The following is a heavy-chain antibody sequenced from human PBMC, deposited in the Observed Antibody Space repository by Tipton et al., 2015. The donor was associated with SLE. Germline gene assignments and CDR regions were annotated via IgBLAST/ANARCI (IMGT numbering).Heavy chain of an antibody. V-gene: IGHV4-31*03. CDR1: GGSISSGGYY. CDR3: ARTEQGTGSYYRLVFEI. CDR2: IYYSGST. Sequence: TLSLTCTVSGGSISSGGYYWSWIRQHPGKGLEWIGYIYYSGSTYYNPSPKSRVTISVDTSKNQFSLKLSSVTAADTAVYYCARTEQGTGSYYRLVFEIWGQGTLVTVSS. J-gene: IGHJ4*02. D-gene: IGHD3-10*01.